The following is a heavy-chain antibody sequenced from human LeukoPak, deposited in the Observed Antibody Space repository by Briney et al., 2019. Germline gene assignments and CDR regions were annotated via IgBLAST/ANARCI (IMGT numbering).Heavy chain of an antibody. CDR2: INHSGST. J-gene: IGHJ4*02. CDR1: GGSFSGYY. D-gene: IGHD2-15*01. V-gene: IGHV4-34*01. CDR3: ARAAYCSGASCYFDY. Sequence: SETLSLTCAVYGGSFSGYYWSWIRQPPGKGLEWIGEINHSGSTNYNPSLKSRVTISVDTSKNQFSVRLTSVAAADTAVYYCARAAYCSGASCYFDYWGQGTLVTVSS.